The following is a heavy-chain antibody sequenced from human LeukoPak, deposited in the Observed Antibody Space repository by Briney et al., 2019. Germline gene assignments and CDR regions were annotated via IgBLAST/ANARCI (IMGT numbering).Heavy chain of an antibody. V-gene: IGHV3-48*03. D-gene: IGHD3-9*01. CDR1: GFTFSSYE. Sequence: GGSLTLSCAASGFTFSSYEMNWLRQAPGKGLEWVSYISSSGSTIYYADSVKGRFTISRDNAKNSLYLQMNSLRAEDTAVYYCARYVLRYFDWLPYFDYWGQGTLVTVSS. CDR2: ISSSGSTI. CDR3: ARYVLRYFDWLPYFDY. J-gene: IGHJ4*02.